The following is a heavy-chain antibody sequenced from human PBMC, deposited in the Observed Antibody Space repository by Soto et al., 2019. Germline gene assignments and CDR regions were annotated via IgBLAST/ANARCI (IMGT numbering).Heavy chain of an antibody. CDR2: ISSSSSYT. D-gene: IGHD3-10*01. J-gene: IGHJ6*02. CDR1: GFTFSDYY. V-gene: IGHV3-11*05. Sequence: QVQLVESGGGLVKPGGSLRLSCAASGFTFSDYYMSWIRQAPGKGLEWVSYISSSSSYTNYADSVKGRFTISRDNAKNSRYLKMNSLRAEDTAVYYCARDRSSEVWFGELLYRYYYGMDVWGQGTTVTVSS. CDR3: ARDRSSEVWFGELLYRYYYGMDV.